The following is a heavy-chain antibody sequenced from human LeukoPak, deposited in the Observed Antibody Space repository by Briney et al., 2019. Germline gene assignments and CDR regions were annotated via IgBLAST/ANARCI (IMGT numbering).Heavy chain of an antibody. CDR2: IYYSGST. CDR1: GGSFSGYY. Sequence: SETLSLTCAVSGGSFSGYYWSWIRQPPGKGLEWIGYIYYSGSTNYNPSLKSRVTISVDTSKNQFSLRLSSVTAADTAVYYCARTNAFDIWGQGTMVTVSS. V-gene: IGHV4-59*01. CDR3: ARTNAFDI. J-gene: IGHJ3*02.